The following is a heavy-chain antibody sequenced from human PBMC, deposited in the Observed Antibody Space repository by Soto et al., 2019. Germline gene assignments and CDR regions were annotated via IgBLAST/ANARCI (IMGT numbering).Heavy chain of an antibody. D-gene: IGHD1-1*01. V-gene: IGHV3-48*01. CDR2: ITSSGTTV. J-gene: IGHJ4*02. CDR1: GFTFSSYS. CDR3: ARARSNWAYYFDF. Sequence: EVHLVESGGGLVQPGGSLRLSCAASGFTFSSYSLNWVRQAPGKRLEWVSYITSSGTTVYYADSVRGRFTISRDNAKNSLYLQMNSLRGDDTAVYYCARARSNWAYYFDFWGQGTLVTVSS.